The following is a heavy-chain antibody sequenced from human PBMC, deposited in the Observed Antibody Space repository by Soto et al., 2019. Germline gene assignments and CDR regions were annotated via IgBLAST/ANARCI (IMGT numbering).Heavy chain of an antibody. V-gene: IGHV4-39*01. CDR1: GGSISSSSYY. J-gene: IGHJ6*04. CDR3: ASGYYDFWSRKYYYGMDL. CDR2: IYYSGSK. D-gene: IGHD3-3*01. Sequence: SETLSLTCTVSGGSISSSSYYWGWIRQPPGKGLEWIGRIYYSGSKSSKHYLKSRVTISVDTYKTKFPPKLRSVPPAATDVYYCASGYYDFWSRKYYYGMDLWAKGTTVT.